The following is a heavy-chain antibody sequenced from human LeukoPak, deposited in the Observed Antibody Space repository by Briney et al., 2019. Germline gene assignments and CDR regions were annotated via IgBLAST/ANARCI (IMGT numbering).Heavy chain of an antibody. J-gene: IGHJ4*02. D-gene: IGHD2-15*01. V-gene: IGHV4-39*01. Sequence: SETLSLTCTVSGGSISASSYYWGWIRQPPGKGLEWIATIYYSGTTYYNPSLKSRVTISVDTSKNQFSRNLSSVTAADTAVYYCARRGSGSRGDFDYWGQGTLVTVSS. CDR1: GGSISASSYY. CDR3: ARRGSGSRGDFDY. CDR2: IYYSGTT.